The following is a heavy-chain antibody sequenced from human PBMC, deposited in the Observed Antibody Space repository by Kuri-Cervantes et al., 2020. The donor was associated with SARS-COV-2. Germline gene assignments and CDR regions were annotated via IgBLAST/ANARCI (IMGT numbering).Heavy chain of an antibody. J-gene: IGHJ4*02. CDR2: IYYSGST. Sequence: SETLSLTCTVSGGSISSSSYYWGWIRQSPGKGLEWIGSIYYSGSTYYNPSLKSRVTISVDTSKNQFSLKLSSVTAADTAVYYCAREDLSVVVPAAFLDYWGQGTLVTVSS. CDR3: AREDLSVVVPAAFLDY. V-gene: IGHV4-39*07. D-gene: IGHD2-2*01. CDR1: GGSISSSSYY.